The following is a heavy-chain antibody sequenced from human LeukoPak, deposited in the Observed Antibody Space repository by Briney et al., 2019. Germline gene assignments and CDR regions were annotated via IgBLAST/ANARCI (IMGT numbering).Heavy chain of an antibody. V-gene: IGHV5-51*01. Sequence: GESLKISCKASGYNFTDYWIGWVRQMPGKGLEWMGIMYPGDSDTRYSPSFQGQVTISADKSISTAYLQWSSLKASDTAMYYCARQRQWVVGHGGFDIWGQGTMVTVSS. D-gene: IGHD6-19*01. J-gene: IGHJ3*02. CDR3: ARQRQWVVGHGGFDI. CDR2: MYPGDSDT. CDR1: GYNFTDYW.